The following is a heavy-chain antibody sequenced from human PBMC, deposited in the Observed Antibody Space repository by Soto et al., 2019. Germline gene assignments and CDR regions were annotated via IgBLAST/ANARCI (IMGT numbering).Heavy chain of an antibody. D-gene: IGHD3-10*01. Sequence: QVQLVESGGGVVQPGKSLRLSCAASGFTFSDYGMHWVRQAPGKGPEWVAVTSHDGIHKFYADSVKGRFTISRDNSNATLGLQMTSRPAEDTAMYYCAKTQARAIMDTGGFESWGRGTLVTVSS. CDR1: GFTFSDYG. J-gene: IGHJ4*02. CDR2: TSHDGIHK. CDR3: AKTQARAIMDTGGFES. V-gene: IGHV3-30*18.